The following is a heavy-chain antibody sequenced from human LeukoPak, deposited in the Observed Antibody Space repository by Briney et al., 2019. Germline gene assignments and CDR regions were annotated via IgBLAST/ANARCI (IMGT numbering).Heavy chain of an antibody. CDR2: INHSGST. CDR1: GGSFSGYY. V-gene: IGHV4-34*01. D-gene: IGHD2-2*01. CDR3: ARAGGDIVVVPAALYYYYYYYMDV. J-gene: IGHJ6*03. Sequence: PSETLSLTCAVYGGSFSGYYWSWIRQPPGKGLEWIGEINHSGSTNYNPSLKSRVTISVDTSKNQFSLKLSSVTAADTAVYYCARAGGDIVVVPAALYYYYYYYMDVWGKGTTVTVSS.